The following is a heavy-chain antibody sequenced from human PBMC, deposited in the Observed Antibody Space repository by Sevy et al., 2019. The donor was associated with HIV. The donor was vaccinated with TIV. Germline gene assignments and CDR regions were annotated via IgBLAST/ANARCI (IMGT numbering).Heavy chain of an antibody. CDR1: GFTFSNAW. CDR2: IKSKTDGGTT. Sequence: GGSLRLSCAASGFTFSNAWMSWVRQAPGKGLEWVGRIKSKTDGGTTDYAAPVKGRFTISRHDSKNTLYLQMNSLRTEDTAVYYCTTPQTTYYYDSSGYPRVAFDIWGQGTMVTVSS. V-gene: IGHV3-15*01. CDR3: TTPQTTYYYDSSGYPRVAFDI. D-gene: IGHD3-22*01. J-gene: IGHJ3*02.